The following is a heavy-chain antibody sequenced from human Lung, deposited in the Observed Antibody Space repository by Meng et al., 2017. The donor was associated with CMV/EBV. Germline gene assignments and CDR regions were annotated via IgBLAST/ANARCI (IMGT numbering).Heavy chain of an antibody. D-gene: IGHD3-10*01. Sequence: GGPLRLSCAASGFTFSSYAIHWVRQAPGKGLEWVALIAYDGSNKYYADSVKGRFTISRDNSKNTLFLQMNNLRPEDTAVYYCARGGPIRGFNMGEGFDPWGQGXLVTVSS. J-gene: IGHJ5*02. CDR1: GFTFSSYA. CDR2: IAYDGSNK. V-gene: IGHV3-30-3*01. CDR3: ARGGPIRGFNMGEGFDP.